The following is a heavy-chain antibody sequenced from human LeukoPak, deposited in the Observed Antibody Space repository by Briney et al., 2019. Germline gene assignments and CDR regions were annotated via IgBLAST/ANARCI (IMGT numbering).Heavy chain of an antibody. CDR1: GDSISSSTYY. CDR3: ARDKDYFDSGGAFDI. D-gene: IGHD3-22*01. V-gene: IGHV4-39*02. CDR2: YSGST. J-gene: IGHJ3*02. Sequence: SETLSLTCTVSGDSISSSTYYWAWIRQPPGKGLEYIGSYSGSTYYNPSLKSRVTISVDTSKKQFSLKLSSVTAADTAVYYCARDKDYFDSGGAFDIWGQGTMVTVSS.